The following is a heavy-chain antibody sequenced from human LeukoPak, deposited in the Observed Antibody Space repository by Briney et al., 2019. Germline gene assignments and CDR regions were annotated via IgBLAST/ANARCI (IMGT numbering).Heavy chain of an antibody. J-gene: IGHJ6*03. CDR3: AIVVRIAVNYYYYYMDV. CDR1: GFTLSIYN. D-gene: IGHD6-19*01. V-gene: IGHV3-48*01. Sequence: GGSLRLSCAASGFTLSIYNMNWVRQAPGKGLEWVSYISSGSNTIYYADSVKGRFTIARDNAKNSLYLQMNSLRAEDTAVYYCAIVVRIAVNYYYYYMDVWGIGTTVTVSS. CDR2: ISSGSNTI.